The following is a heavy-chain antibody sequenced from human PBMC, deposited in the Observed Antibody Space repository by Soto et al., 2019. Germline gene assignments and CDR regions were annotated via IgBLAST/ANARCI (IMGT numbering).Heavy chain of an antibody. V-gene: IGHV3-23*01. D-gene: IGHD3-9*01. CDR3: ARGDDIETGPIFEY. Sequence: EVQLLESGGGLVQPGGSLKLSCAASGFTFSIYSMSWVRQAPGKGLEWVSSVSGSGGSTYYADSVKGRFTISRDNSWNTLSLQMNSLRADDTALYYCARGDDIETGPIFEYWGQGTLVTVSS. CDR1: GFTFSIYS. J-gene: IGHJ4*02. CDR2: VSGSGGST.